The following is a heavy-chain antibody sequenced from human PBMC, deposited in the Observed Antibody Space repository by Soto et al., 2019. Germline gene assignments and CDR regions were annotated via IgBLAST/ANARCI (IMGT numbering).Heavy chain of an antibody. J-gene: IGHJ4*02. D-gene: IGHD2-15*01. CDR3: ARDTIVDCSGGSCYSGLG. CDR2: IYYSGST. CDR1: GGSISSGGYY. V-gene: IGHV4-31*03. Sequence: SETLSLTCTVSGGSISSGGYYWSWIRQHPGKGLEWIGYIYYSGSTYYNPSLKSRVTISVDTSKNQFSLKLSSVTAANTAVYYCARDTIVDCSGGSCYSGLGWGQGTLVTVSS.